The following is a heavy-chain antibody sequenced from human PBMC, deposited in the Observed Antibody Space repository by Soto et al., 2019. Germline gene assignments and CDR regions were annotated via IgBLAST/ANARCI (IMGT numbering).Heavy chain of an antibody. CDR1: GFTFSNAW. V-gene: IGHV3-15*07. CDR2: IKSKTDGGTT. J-gene: IGHJ4*02. Sequence: GGSLRLSCAASGFTFSNAWMNWVRQAPGKGLEWVGRIKSKTDGGTTDYAAPVKGRFTISRDDSKNTLYLQMNSLKTEDTAVYYCTTDFYYDSSGYYPSYFDYWGQGTLVTVSS. D-gene: IGHD3-22*01. CDR3: TTDFYYDSSGYYPSYFDY.